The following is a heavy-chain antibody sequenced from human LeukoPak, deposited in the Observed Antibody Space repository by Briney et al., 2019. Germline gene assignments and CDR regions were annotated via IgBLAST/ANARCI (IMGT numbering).Heavy chain of an antibody. CDR2: INPNSGDT. J-gene: IGHJ4*02. V-gene: IGHV1-18*01. CDR1: NYSFTSYG. Sequence: ASVKVSCKASNYSFTSYGISWVRQAPGQGLEWLGWINPNSGDTKSAQKLQGRLTMTRDTSITTAYMDLSRLTSDDTAVYYCTRDDIVGARDFDYWGQGTLVTVSS. D-gene: IGHD1-26*01. CDR3: TRDDIVGARDFDY.